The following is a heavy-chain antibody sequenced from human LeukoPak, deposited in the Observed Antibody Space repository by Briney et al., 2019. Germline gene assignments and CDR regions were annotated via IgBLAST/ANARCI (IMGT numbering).Heavy chain of an antibody. D-gene: IGHD2-2*01. CDR1: GGSFSGYY. CDR2: INHSGST. V-gene: IGHV4-34*01. Sequence: PSEILSLTCAVYGGSFSGYYWSWIRQPPGKGLEWIGEINHSGSTNYNPSLKSRVTISVDTSKNQFSLKLSSVTAADTAVYYCARGRRPRIVVVPAAPRGGFDYWGQGTLVTVSS. J-gene: IGHJ4*02. CDR3: ARGRRPRIVVVPAAPRGGFDY.